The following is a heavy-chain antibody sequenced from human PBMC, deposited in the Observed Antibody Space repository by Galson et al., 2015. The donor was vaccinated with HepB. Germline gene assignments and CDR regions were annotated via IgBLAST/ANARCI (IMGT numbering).Heavy chain of an antibody. D-gene: IGHD3-3*01. CDR3: TAAPQKYDFWSGYSSADY. Sequence: SLRLSCAASGFTFSNAWMSWVRQAPGKGLEWVGRIKSKTDGGTTDYAAPVKGRFTISRDDSKNTLYLQMNSLKTEDTAVYYCTAAPQKYDFWSGYSSADYWGQGTLVTVSS. CDR1: GFTFSNAW. V-gene: IGHV3-15*01. J-gene: IGHJ4*02. CDR2: IKSKTDGGTT.